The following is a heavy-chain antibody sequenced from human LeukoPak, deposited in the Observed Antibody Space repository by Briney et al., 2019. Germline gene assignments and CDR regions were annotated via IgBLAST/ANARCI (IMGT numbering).Heavy chain of an antibody. V-gene: IGHV3-11*01. CDR2: ISSSGSII. CDR3: ARALGDYDFWSCDY. D-gene: IGHD3-3*01. CDR1: GFTFSDYY. Sequence: GGSLRLSCAASGFTFSDYYMSWVRQAPGKGLEWVSYISSSGSIIYYADSVKGRFTISRDNAKNSLYLQMNSLRADDTAVYYCARALGDYDFWSCDYWGQGTLVTVSS. J-gene: IGHJ4*02.